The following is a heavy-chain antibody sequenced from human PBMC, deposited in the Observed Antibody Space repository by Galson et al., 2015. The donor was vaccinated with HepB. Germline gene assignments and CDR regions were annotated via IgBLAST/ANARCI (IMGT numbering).Heavy chain of an antibody. Sequence: SETLSLTCTVSGGSISSSSYYWGWIRQPPGKGLEWIGSIYYSGSTYYNPSLKSRVTISVDTSKNQFSLKLSSVTAADTAVYYCARQLRFLEWLLNPTGQFDYWGQGTLVTVSS. J-gene: IGHJ4*02. CDR3: ARQLRFLEWLLNPTGQFDY. V-gene: IGHV4-39*01. CDR2: IYYSGST. D-gene: IGHD3-3*01. CDR1: GGSISSSSYY.